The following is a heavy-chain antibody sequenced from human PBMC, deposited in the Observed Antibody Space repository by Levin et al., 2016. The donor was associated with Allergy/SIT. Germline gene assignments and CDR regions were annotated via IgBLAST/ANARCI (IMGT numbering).Heavy chain of an antibody. CDR1: GYSFTSYW. CDR3: ARKEWEPSDCYFDL. J-gene: IGHJ2*01. CDR2: IYPSDSDT. Sequence: GESLKISCRGSGYSFTSYWIGWVRQMPGKGLEWMGIIYPSDSDTRYSPSFQGQVTISADKSISTAYLQWSSLKASDTAIYYCARKEWEPSDCYFDLWGRGTLVTVSS. V-gene: IGHV5-51*01. D-gene: IGHD1-26*01.